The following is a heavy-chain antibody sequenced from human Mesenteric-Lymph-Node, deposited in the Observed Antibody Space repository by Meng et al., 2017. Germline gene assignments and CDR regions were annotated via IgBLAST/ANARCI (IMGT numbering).Heavy chain of an antibody. J-gene: IGHJ4*02. CDR3: ARGGLALLWFGELIN. Sequence: GKMERGGEGRLRPSESLPLTGAVECGEFSGNNWSWNRQRQGKGLEWIGEINHSGSTNYKPSLKSRGTISVDTSKNQFSLKLSSVTAADTAVYYCARGGLALLWFGELINWGQGTLVTVSS. D-gene: IGHD3-10*01. CDR1: CGEFSGNN. CDR2: INHSGST. V-gene: IGHV4-34*01.